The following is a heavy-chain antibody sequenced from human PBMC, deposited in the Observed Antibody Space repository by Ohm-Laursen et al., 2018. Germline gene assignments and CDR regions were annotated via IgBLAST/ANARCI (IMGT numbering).Heavy chain of an antibody. Sequence: SLRLSCSASGFTFRSYGMHWVRQAPDKGLKWVAFIWYDGSNKYYEESVKGRFTISRDNSNNTLYLQMTSLRPEDTAVYYCVRVRSTSYYFDNWGQGTLVTVSS. J-gene: IGHJ4*02. CDR2: IWYDGSNK. CDR3: VRVRSTSYYFDN. V-gene: IGHV3-33*01. CDR1: GFTFRSYG. D-gene: IGHD2-2*01.